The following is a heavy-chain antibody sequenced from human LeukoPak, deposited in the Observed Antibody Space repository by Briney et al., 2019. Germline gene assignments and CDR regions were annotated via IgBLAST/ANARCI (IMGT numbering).Heavy chain of an antibody. Sequence: PGRSLRLSCAASGFTFSSSEMNSARHAPGKWLEWVSYIRIRGSTIYYADSVKGRFTISRDNAKNSLYLQMNSLRAEDTAVYYCAREYQLPLYYYYYYGMDVWGQGTTVTVSS. V-gene: IGHV3-48*03. J-gene: IGHJ6*02. CDR3: AREYQLPLYYYYYYGMDV. CDR1: GFTFSSSE. CDR2: IRIRGSTI. D-gene: IGHD2-2*01.